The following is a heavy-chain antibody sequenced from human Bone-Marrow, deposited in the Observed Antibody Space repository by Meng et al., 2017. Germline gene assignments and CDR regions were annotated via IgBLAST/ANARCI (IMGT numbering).Heavy chain of an antibody. CDR1: GGSISSGGYY. CDR3: ARVIYRPSGHNYFDP. V-gene: IGHV4-31*01. D-gene: IGHD1-26*01. J-gene: IGHJ5*02. Sequence: QVQLQESGPGLVKPSQTLSLTCTVSGGSISSGGYYWSWIRQHPGKGLEWIGYIYYSGTTYYNPSLSSLVTISVDTSKNQFSLNLSSVTAADTAIYYCARVIYRPSGHNYFDPWGQGTLVTVSS. CDR2: IYYSGTT.